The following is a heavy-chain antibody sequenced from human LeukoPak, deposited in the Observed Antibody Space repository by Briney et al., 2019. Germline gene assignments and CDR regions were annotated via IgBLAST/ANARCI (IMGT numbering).Heavy chain of an antibody. CDR3: ARGRDFYIYFDY. CDR1: GGTFSGYA. J-gene: IGHJ4*02. D-gene: IGHD2/OR15-2a*01. V-gene: IGHV1-69*13. Sequence: SVKVSCKASGGTFSGYAISWVRQAPGQGLEWMGGIIPIFGTANYAQKFQGRVTITADESTSTAYMELSSLRSEDTAVYYCARGRDFYIYFDYWGQGTLVTVSS. CDR2: IIPIFGTA.